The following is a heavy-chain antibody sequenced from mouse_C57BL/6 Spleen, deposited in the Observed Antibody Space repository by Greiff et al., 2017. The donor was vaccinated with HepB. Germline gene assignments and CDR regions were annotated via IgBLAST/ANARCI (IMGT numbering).Heavy chain of an antibody. CDR1: GYTFTSYW. J-gene: IGHJ1*03. V-gene: IGHV1-64*01. D-gene: IGHD2-5*01. CDR3: ARSDSNWYFDG. Sequence: QVQLQQPGAELVKPGASVKLSCKASGYTFTSYWMHWVKQRPGQGLEWIGMIHPNSGSTNYNEKFKSKATMTVDKSSSTAYMQLSSLTSEDSAVYYCARSDSNWYFDGWGTGTTVTVSS. CDR2: IHPNSGST.